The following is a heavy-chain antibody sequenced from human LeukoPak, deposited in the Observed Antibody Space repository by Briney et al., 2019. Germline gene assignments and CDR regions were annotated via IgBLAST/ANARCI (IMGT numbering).Heavy chain of an antibody. V-gene: IGHV4-34*01. CDR2: INHSGST. CDR1: GGSFSGYY. D-gene: IGHD1-26*01. J-gene: IGHJ3*02. CDR3: AREGANDAFDI. Sequence: PSETLSLTCAVYGGSFSGYYWSWLRQPPGKGLEWSGEINHSGSTNYNPSLKSRVTISVDTSKNQFSLKLSSVTAADTAVYYCAREGANDAFDIWGQGTMVTVSS.